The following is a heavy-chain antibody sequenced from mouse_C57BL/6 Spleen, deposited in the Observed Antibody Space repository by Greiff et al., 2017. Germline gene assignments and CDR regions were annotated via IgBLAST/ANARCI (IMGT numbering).Heavy chain of an antibody. D-gene: IGHD2-5*01. CDR2: FYPGSGST. Sequence: QVQLQQPGAELVKPGASVKMSCKASGYTFTSYWITWVKQRPGQGLEWIGDFYPGSGSTNYNEKFKSKATLTVETSSSSAYMQLSSLTSEDSAVYYCARSSSSNSWFADWGQGTLVTVSA. CDR1: GYTFTSYW. J-gene: IGHJ3*01. CDR3: ARSSSSNSWFAD. V-gene: IGHV1-55*01.